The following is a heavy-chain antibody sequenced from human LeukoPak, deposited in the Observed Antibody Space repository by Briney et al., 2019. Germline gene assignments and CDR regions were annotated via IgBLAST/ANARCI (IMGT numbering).Heavy chain of an antibody. Sequence: GGSLRLSCTASGFTLSNFAMHWVRQSPDKGLQYVSAISTNGSRTFADSVKGRFIISRDNSKNTLYLQMGSLRGEDTAVYYCARGNWYFDLWGRGTLVTVSS. CDR1: GFTLSNFA. V-gene: IGHV3-64*02. CDR2: ISTNGSRT. J-gene: IGHJ2*01. CDR3: ARGNWYFDL.